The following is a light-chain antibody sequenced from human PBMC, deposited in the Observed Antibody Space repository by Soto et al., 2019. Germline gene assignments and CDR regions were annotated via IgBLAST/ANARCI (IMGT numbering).Light chain of an antibody. CDR1: QPVGTW. V-gene: IGKV1D-16*01. CDR2: AAS. CDR3: QRYNSYPPT. Sequence: IQMTQSPSSLSASVGDRVTITCRASQPVGTWVAWYQQKGERAPRPLMYAASTLETGVPSRFSGSASGTDFTLTISSLQPEDFATYYCQRYNSYPPTFGPGTTVDFK. J-gene: IGKJ3*01.